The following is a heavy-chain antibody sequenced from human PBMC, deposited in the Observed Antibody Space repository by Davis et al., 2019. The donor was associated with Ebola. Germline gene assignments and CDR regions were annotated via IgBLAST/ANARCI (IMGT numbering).Heavy chain of an antibody. CDR3: ATATYYYGSGRLTS. CDR2: IYYSGST. Sequence: MPSETLSLTCTVSGGSISSGDYYWSWIRQPPGKGLEWIGYIYYSGSTYYNPSLKSRVTISVDTSKNQFSLKLSSVTAADTAVYYCATATYYYGSGRLTSWGQGTLVTVSS. J-gene: IGHJ4*02. D-gene: IGHD3-10*01. V-gene: IGHV4-30-4*01. CDR1: GGSISSGDYY.